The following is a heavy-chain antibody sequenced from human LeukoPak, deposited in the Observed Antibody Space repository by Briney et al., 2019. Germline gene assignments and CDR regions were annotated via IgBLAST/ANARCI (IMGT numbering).Heavy chain of an antibody. CDR3: ARDTGFRHGYYYYGMDV. CDR1: GDSMGTYY. CDR2: IHTSGTT. V-gene: IGHV4-4*07. Sequence: SETLSLTCTVPGDSMGTYYWSVIRQPAGKGLEWIGRIHTSGTTWYNASLKSRVTMSIDASNNQFSLKLSSVTAADTAVYYCARDTGFRHGYYYYGMDVWGQATTVTVSS. D-gene: IGHD1-14*01. J-gene: IGHJ6*02.